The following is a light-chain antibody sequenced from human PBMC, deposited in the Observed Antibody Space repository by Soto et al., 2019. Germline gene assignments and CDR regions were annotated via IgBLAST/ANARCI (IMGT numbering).Light chain of an antibody. V-gene: IGKV3-20*01. Sequence: EILLTQSPGTLSLAPGERATLSCRADQIFGTLLAWYHQKPGEAPRLLIYGASNRATGTPDRLGGSGSGTGFPITISRLDPEDFEVYYCQQYGSSGTFGQGTKVDIK. CDR3: QQYGSSGT. J-gene: IGKJ1*01. CDR1: QIFGTL. CDR2: GAS.